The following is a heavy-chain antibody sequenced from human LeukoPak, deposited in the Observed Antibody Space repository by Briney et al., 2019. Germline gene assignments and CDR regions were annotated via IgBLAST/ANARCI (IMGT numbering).Heavy chain of an antibody. CDR2: INHSGST. D-gene: IGHD3-22*01. J-gene: IGHJ2*01. V-gene: IGHV4-34*01. Sequence: SETLSLTYAVYGGSFSGYYWSWIRQPPGKGLEWIGEINHSGSTNYNPSLKSRVTISVDTSKNQFSLKLSSVTAADTAVYYCARAYYYDSSGYRDWYFDLWGRGTLVTVSS. CDR3: ARAYYYDSSGYRDWYFDL. CDR1: GGSFSGYY.